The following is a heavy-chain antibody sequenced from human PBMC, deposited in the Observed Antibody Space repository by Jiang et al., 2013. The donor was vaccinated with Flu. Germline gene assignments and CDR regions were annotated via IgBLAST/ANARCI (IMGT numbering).Heavy chain of an antibody. Sequence: QLLESGGGVVQPGGSRKLSCATSGFTFSSCAMHWVRQAPGRGLEWVAVISYDGSYEYYADAVKGRFTVSRDNSKNTLYLQMSSLGAEDTAFYYCARGGVVVSDGYDYWGQGTLVTVSS. V-gene: IGHV3-30*03. CDR3: ARGGVVVSDGYDY. J-gene: IGHJ4*02. CDR1: GFTFSSCA. CDR2: ISYDGSYE. D-gene: IGHD2-21*01.